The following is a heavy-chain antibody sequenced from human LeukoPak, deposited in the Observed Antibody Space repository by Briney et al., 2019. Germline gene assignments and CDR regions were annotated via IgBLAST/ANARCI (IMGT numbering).Heavy chain of an antibody. J-gene: IGHJ4*02. CDR3: ASLPTYYYASRLDY. CDR1: GGSFSGYY. Sequence: PSETLSLTCAVYGGSFSGYYWSWIRQPPGKGLEWVGEINHSGSTNYNPSLKSRVTISVDTSKNQLSLKLSSVTAADTAVYYCASLPTYYYASRLDYWGQGTLVTVSS. D-gene: IGHD3-22*01. CDR2: INHSGST. V-gene: IGHV4-34*01.